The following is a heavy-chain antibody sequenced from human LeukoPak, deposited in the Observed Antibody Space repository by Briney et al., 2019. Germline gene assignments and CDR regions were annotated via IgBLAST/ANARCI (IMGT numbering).Heavy chain of an antibody. V-gene: IGHV3-48*03. CDR2: ISSSGTTI. CDR1: GFTFNIYE. J-gene: IGHJ4*02. D-gene: IGHD1-26*01. CDR3: AREPIVGVHFDY. Sequence: QTGGSLRLSCAASGFTFNIYEMNWVRQAPGKGLEWVSYISSSGTTIYYADSVKGRFTISRDNTKNTLYLQMNSLRAEDTAVYYCAREPIVGVHFDYWGQGTLVTVSS.